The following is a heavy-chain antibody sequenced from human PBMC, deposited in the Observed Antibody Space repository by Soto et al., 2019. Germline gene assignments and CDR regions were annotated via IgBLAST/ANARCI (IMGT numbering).Heavy chain of an antibody. D-gene: IGHD3-3*01. CDR1: GGSFSGYY. V-gene: IGHV4-34*01. J-gene: IGHJ4*02. Sequence: PSETLSLTCAVYGGSFSGYYWSWIRQPPGKGLEWIGEINHSGSTNYNPSLKSRVTISVDTSKNQFSLRLSSVTAADTAVYYCARWGVLFGVVSWGQGTLVTVSS. CDR2: INHSGST. CDR3: ARWGVLFGVVS.